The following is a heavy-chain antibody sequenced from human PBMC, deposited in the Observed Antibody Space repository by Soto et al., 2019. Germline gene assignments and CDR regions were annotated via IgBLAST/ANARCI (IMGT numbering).Heavy chain of an antibody. CDR1: GFTFSSYW. D-gene: IGHD6-19*01. J-gene: IGHJ1*01. Sequence: GGSLRLSCAASGFTFSSYWMSWVRQAPGKGLEWVANIKQDGSEKYYVDSVKGRFTISRDNAKNSLYLQMNSLRAEDTAVYYCARSGIMGVAGSAEYFQHWGQGTLVTVSS. CDR2: IKQDGSEK. CDR3: ARSGIMGVAGSAEYFQH. V-gene: IGHV3-7*01.